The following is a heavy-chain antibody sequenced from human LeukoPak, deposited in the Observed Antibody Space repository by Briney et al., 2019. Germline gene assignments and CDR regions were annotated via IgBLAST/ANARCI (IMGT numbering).Heavy chain of an antibody. CDR1: GVSISSYY. V-gene: IGHV4-4*09. D-gene: IGHD2-2*02. Sequence: SETLSLTCTVSGVSISSYYWSWIRQPPGKGLEWIGYIYTSGSTNYNPSLKSRITISVDTSKNQFSLKLSSVTAADTTVYYCTRHGPGPISFAYYFDYWGQGTPVTVSS. J-gene: IGHJ4*02. CDR3: TRHGPGPISFAYYFDY. CDR2: IYTSGST.